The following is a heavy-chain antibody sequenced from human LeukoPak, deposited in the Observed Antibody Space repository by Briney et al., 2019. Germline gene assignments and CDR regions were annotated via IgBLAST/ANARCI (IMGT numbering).Heavy chain of an antibody. D-gene: IGHD5-18*01. CDR1: GYRFTSYW. Sequence: GESLKISCKGSGYRFTSYWIGWVRQMPGKGLEWMGIIYPGDSDTRYSPSFQGQVTISADKSISTAYLQWSSLKASDTAMYYCARRPGYSYGSGDAFDIWGQGTMVTVSS. V-gene: IGHV5-51*01. CDR3: ARRPGYSYGSGDAFDI. CDR2: IYPGDSDT. J-gene: IGHJ3*02.